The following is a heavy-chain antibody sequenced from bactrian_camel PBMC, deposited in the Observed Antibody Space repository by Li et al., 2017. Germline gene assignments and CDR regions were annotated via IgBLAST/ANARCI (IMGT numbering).Heavy chain of an antibody. CDR1: GYTYRTGY. J-gene: IGHJ4*01. CDR3: AADFVNLQLARSYNY. D-gene: IGHD7*01. CDR2: IDNVGTS. V-gene: IGHV3S53*01. Sequence: HVQLVESGGGLVQPGGSLRPSCAVSGYTYRTGYMGWFRQAPGKQREFVSAIDNVGTSAYAATAKDRFTISIDKAGNTLYLQMNSLEPEDTAMYYCAADFVNLQLARSYNYWGQGTQVTV.